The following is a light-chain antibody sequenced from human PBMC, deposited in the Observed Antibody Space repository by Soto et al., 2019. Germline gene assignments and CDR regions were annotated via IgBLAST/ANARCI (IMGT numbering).Light chain of an antibody. CDR3: QRYNNWPLT. Sequence: EVVMRQSPATLSVSPGAGATLSCRASQGIGDTLAWYQHKPGQTPSLLIYDTSTRATGVPARFSGIRSGTEVTININSLQSEDGEVDDGQRYNNWPLTFGGGTKVDIK. CDR1: QGIGDT. J-gene: IGKJ4*01. V-gene: IGKV3-15*01. CDR2: DTS.